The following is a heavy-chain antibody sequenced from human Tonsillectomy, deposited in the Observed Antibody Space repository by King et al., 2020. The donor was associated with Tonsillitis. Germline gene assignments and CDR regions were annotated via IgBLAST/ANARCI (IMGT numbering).Heavy chain of an antibody. Sequence: QLVQSGRDVVQPGESLRLSCVVSGFTFDEYAMHWVRQAPGRGLEWVSLISEDGGSTYYADSVKGRFTISRENSRKSLYLQMNSLRSDDTALYFCAKGAPYGGYSAIDYWGQGTLVTVSS. V-gene: IGHV3-43*02. D-gene: IGHD4-23*01. J-gene: IGHJ4*02. CDR3: AKGAPYGGYSAIDY. CDR1: GFTFDEYA. CDR2: ISEDGGST.